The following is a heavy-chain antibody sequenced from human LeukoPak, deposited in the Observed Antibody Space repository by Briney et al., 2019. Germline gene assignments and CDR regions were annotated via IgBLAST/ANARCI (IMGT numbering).Heavy chain of an antibody. Sequence: ASVKVSCKASGYTFTGYYMHWVRQAPGQGLEWMGWINPNSGGTNYAQKFQGRVTMTRDTSISTAYMELSRLRSDDTAVYYCARVRIGYCSSTSCPNWSDPWGQGTLVTVSS. J-gene: IGHJ5*02. D-gene: IGHD2-2*01. CDR2: INPNSGGT. CDR3: ARVRIGYCSSTSCPNWSDP. CDR1: GYTFTGYY. V-gene: IGHV1-2*02.